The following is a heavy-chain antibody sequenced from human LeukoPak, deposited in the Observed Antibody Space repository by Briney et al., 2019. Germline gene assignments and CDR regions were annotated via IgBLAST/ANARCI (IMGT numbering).Heavy chain of an antibody. J-gene: IGHJ4*02. V-gene: IGHV4-59*01. Sequence: PSETLSLTCTVSGGSISSYYWSWIRQPPGKGLEWIGYIYYSGSTNYNPSLKSRVTVSVDTSKNQFSLELSSVTAADTAVYYCARVMYSSSSPAFDYWGQGTLVTVSS. D-gene: IGHD6-13*01. CDR3: ARVMYSSSSPAFDY. CDR1: GGSISSYY. CDR2: IYYSGST.